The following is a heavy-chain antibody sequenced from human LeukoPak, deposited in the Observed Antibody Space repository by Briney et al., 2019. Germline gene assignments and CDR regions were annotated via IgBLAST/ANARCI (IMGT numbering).Heavy chain of an antibody. D-gene: IGHD6-19*01. CDR1: GGTFSTYA. Sequence: SVKVSCKASGGTFSTYALGWVRQAPGKGLGWMGSIIPVLEMTNYAQKFQSRVTITADTSTDTAFMELKTLTSEDTAVYYCARGPVAGTKGPETDYWGQGTLVTVSS. V-gene: IGHV1-69*04. J-gene: IGHJ4*02. CDR3: ARGPVAGTKGPETDY. CDR2: IIPVLEMT.